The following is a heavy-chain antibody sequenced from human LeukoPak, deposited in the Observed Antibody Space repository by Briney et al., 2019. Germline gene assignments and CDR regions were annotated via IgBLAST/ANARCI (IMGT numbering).Heavy chain of an antibody. Sequence: GTSLRLSCAASGFTFSSYNMNWVRQAPGKGLEWVSSITSSSSYIYYADSVKGRFTISRDNAKNSLYLQINSLRAEDTAVYYCARDPYSGGYGDYYYYYMDVWGKGTTVTISS. CDR3: ARDPYSGGYGDYYYYYMDV. J-gene: IGHJ6*03. D-gene: IGHD1-26*01. CDR1: GFTFSSYN. V-gene: IGHV3-21*01. CDR2: ITSSSSYI.